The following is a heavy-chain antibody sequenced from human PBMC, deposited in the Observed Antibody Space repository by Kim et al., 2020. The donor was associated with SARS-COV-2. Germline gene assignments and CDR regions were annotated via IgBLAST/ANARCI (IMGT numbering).Heavy chain of an antibody. Sequence: GGSLRLSCAASGFTFSSYAMNWVRQAPGKGLEWVSSITSSGTRTYYADSVKGRFTLSRDNSKNTVFLQMNTLKGEDTAVYYCAKGTSSAWYLSDYWGQGTLVTVSS. CDR2: ITSSGTRT. CDR3: AKGTSSAWYLSDY. CDR1: GFTFSSYA. D-gene: IGHD6-19*01. J-gene: IGHJ4*02. V-gene: IGHV3-23*01.